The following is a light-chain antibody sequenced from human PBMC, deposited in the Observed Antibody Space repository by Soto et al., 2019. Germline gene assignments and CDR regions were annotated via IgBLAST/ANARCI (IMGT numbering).Light chain of an antibody. CDR1: QRVSTIY. J-gene: IGKJ3*01. CDR2: GSS. Sequence: EIVLTQSPGTLSLSPGERATLSCRASQRVSTIYLAWYQQRPGQAPRLLIYGSSSRATGIPDRFGGSGSGTDFTLTINSLQSEDSAVYYCHQYNSWPRGTFGPGTKVEIK. V-gene: IGKV3-20*01. CDR3: HQYNSWPRGT.